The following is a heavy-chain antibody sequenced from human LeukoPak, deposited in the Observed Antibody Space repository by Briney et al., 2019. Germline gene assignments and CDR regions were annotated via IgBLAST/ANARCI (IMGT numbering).Heavy chain of an antibody. CDR3: ARAVGSGSFQTYYYYMDV. V-gene: IGHV4-59*12. J-gene: IGHJ6*03. Sequence: SETLSLTCTVSGGSISSYSWSWIRQPPGKELEWIGYIYYTGSTNYNPSLKTRVTISVDTSKNQFSLKLSSVTAADTAVYYCARAVGSGSFQTYYYYMDVWGKGTTVTISS. D-gene: IGHD3-10*01. CDR1: GGSISSYS. CDR2: IYYTGST.